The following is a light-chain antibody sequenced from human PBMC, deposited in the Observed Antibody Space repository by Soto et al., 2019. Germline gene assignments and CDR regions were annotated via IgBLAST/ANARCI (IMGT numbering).Light chain of an antibody. CDR2: GAS. V-gene: IGKV3-15*01. CDR1: QSVSSN. CDR3: YKYNIWPVGFT. J-gene: IGKJ3*01. Sequence: EIVMTQSPATLSVSLGERATLSCRASQSVSSNLAWYQQKPGQAPRLLIYGASTRATGIPARFSGRGSGTEFTLTLSSLLSEDFAVYYCYKYNIWPVGFTFGPGTKVDIK.